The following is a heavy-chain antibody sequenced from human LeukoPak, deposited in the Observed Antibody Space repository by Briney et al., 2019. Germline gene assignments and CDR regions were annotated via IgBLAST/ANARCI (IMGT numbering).Heavy chain of an antibody. D-gene: IGHD1-26*01. J-gene: IGHJ4*02. CDR2: VSGSGDTT. V-gene: IGHV3-23*01. CDR1: GFTFSNYA. Sequence: PGGSLRLSCAASGFTFSNYAMSWVRQAPGKGPEWVSAVSGSGDTTYYADSVRGLFTISRDSSKNTLYLQMNSLRAEDTALYYCAKGRHASSGMFDYWGQGTLVTVSS. CDR3: AKGRHASSGMFDY.